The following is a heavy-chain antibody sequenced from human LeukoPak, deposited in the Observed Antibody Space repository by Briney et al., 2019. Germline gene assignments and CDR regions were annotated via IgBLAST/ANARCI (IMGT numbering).Heavy chain of an antibody. CDR1: GFTFSSYS. V-gene: IGHV3-21*01. D-gene: IGHD6-19*01. CDR3: ARQYTSGWYGYFQH. J-gene: IGHJ1*01. Sequence: PGGSLRLSCAASGFTFSSYSMNWVRQAPGKGLEWVSSISSSSSYIYYADSVKGRFTISRDNAKNSLYLQMNSLRAEDTAVYYCARQYTSGWYGYFQHWGQGTLVTVSS. CDR2: ISSSSSYI.